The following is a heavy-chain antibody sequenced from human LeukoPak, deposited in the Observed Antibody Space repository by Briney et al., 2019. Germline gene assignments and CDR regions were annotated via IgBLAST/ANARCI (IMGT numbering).Heavy chain of an antibody. CDR3: ARAKGLFDH. Sequence: ASVKVSCKASGYTFTSYDINWVRQATGQGLEWMGWMNPNSGNTGYTQKFQGRLTMTRDTSTSTVYMELSSLRSEDTAVYYCARAKGLFDHWGQGTLVTVSS. CDR1: GYTFTSYD. CDR2: MNPNSGNT. J-gene: IGHJ4*02. V-gene: IGHV1-8*01.